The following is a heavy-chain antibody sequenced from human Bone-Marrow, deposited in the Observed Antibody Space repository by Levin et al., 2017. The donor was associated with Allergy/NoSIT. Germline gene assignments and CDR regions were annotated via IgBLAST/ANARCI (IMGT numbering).Heavy chain of an antibody. CDR3: AKDLLPGHSMGSTAGS. CDR2: ISFDGNKK. D-gene: IGHD2-21*01. J-gene: IGHJ5*02. CDR1: GFIFSKYG. Sequence: GGSLRLSCAASGFIFSKYGMQWVRQAPGKGLEWVAIISFDGNKKYHVDSVKGRFSISRDNSRNTLYLQMNSLTAHDTAVYYCAKDLLPGHSMGSTAGSWGQGTPVTVSP. V-gene: IGHV3-30*18.